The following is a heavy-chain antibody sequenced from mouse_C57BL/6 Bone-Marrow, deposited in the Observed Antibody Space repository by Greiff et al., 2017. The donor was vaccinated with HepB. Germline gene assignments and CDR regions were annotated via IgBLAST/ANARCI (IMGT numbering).Heavy chain of an antibody. V-gene: IGHV8-12*01. CDR1: GFSLSTSGLG. Sequence: QVTLKESGPGILQSSQTLSLTCSFSGFSLSTSGLGVSWSRQPSGKGLEWLAHIYWDDDKRYNPSLKSRLTISKDTSRNQVFLTITGVDTADTATYYCARRPLTSYYFDDWGEGTTLTVSS. J-gene: IGHJ2*01. CDR3: ARRPLTSYYFDD. CDR2: IYWDDDK. D-gene: IGHD4-1*01.